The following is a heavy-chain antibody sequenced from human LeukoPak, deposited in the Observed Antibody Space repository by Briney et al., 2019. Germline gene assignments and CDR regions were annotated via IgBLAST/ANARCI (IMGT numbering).Heavy chain of an antibody. D-gene: IGHD6-13*01. CDR3: ATDTSYSWYDTFGEY. CDR1: GYTFTSYG. Sequence: ASVKVSCKASGYTFTSYGISWVRQAPGQGREWMGWISASNGNTDYAQKFQGRVTMTTDTSTTTAYMELRSLRFDDTAVYYCATDTSYSWYDTFGEYWGQGTLVTVSS. CDR2: ISASNGNT. J-gene: IGHJ4*02. V-gene: IGHV1-18*01.